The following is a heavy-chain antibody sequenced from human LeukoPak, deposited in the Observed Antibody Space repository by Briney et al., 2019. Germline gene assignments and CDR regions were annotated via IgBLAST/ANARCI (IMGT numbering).Heavy chain of an antibody. D-gene: IGHD3-16*02. CDR1: GFTFDDYG. J-gene: IGHJ4*02. Sequence: GGSLRLSCAASGFTFDDYGLSWVRQAPGKGLEWVSGINWNGAGTVYADSVKGRFTISRDNAKNSLYLQMNSLRAEDTAVYYCARDDYVWGSYRSPGYFDYWGQGTLVTVSS. V-gene: IGHV3-20*04. CDR2: INWNGAGT. CDR3: ARDDYVWGSYRSPGYFDY.